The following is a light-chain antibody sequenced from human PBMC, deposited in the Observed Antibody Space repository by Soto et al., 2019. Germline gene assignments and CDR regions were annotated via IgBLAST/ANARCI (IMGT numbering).Light chain of an antibody. Sequence: QSVLTQPPSASGSPGQSVAISCTGTSSDVGGNNYVSWYQQHPGKAPKLMVYEVTKRPSGVPDRFSGYKSGNTASLTVSGLQAEDEADYYCSSYAGSNNVIFGGGTKVTVL. CDR1: SSDVGGNNY. CDR2: EVT. CDR3: SSYAGSNNVI. J-gene: IGLJ2*01. V-gene: IGLV2-8*01.